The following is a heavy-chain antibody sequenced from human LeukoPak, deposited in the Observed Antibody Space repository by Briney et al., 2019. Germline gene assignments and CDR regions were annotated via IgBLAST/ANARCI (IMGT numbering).Heavy chain of an antibody. CDR2: ISGSGGST. CDR1: GFTFDDYA. Sequence: PGGSLRLSCAASGFTFDDYAMHWVRQAPGKGLEWVSGISGSGGSTYYADSVKGRFTISRDNSKNTLYLQMNSLRAEDTAVYYCAKGPTPGDSSRGWGQGTLVTVSS. J-gene: IGHJ4*02. D-gene: IGHD6-13*01. V-gene: IGHV3-23*01. CDR3: AKGPTPGDSSRG.